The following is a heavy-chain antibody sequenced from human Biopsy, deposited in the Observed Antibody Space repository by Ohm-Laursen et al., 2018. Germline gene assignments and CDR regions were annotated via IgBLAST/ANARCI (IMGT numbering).Heavy chain of an antibody. CDR2: MSRNNGFI. CDR1: GFKFDDYA. CDR3: ARDISPSTFPENTLDI. V-gene: IGHV3-9*01. Sequence: SLGLSCAAAGFKFDDYAMHWVRQTPGKGLEWVSGMSRNNGFIGYADSVRGRFTISRDNGQNSLYLQMNNLITKDTAVYYCARDISPSTFPENTLDIWGQGTMVTVSS. D-gene: IGHD2/OR15-2a*01. J-gene: IGHJ3*02.